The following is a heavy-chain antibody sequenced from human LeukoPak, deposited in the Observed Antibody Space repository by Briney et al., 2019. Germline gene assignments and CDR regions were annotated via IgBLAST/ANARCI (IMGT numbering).Heavy chain of an antibody. CDR3: ARVVGAHDAFDI. CDR1: VYTFTSYY. D-gene: IGHD1-26*01. V-gene: IGHV1-46*01. J-gene: IGHJ3*02. CDR2: INPSGGST. Sequence: ASVKVSCKASVYTFTSYYMHWVRQAPGQGLEWMGIINPSGGSTSYAQKFQGRVTMTRDTSTSTVYMELSSLRSEDTAVYYCARVVGAHDAFDIWSQGTMVTVSS.